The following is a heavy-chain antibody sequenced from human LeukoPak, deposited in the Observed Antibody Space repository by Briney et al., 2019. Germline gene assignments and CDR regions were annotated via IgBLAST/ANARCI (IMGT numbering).Heavy chain of an antibody. V-gene: IGHV3-30*02. CDR2: IRYDGSNK. J-gene: IGHJ4*02. CDR3: AKDLPYYYDSSGYYSE. D-gene: IGHD3-22*01. Sequence: PGGSLRLSCAASGFTFSSYGMHWVRQAPGKGLELVAFIRYDGSNKYYADSVKGRFTISRDNSKNTLYLQMNSLRAEDTAVYYCAKDLPYYYDSSGYYSEWGQGTLVTVSS. CDR1: GFTFSSYG.